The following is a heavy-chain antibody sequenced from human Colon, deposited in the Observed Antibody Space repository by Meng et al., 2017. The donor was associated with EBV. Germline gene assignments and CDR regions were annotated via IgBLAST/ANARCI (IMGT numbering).Heavy chain of an antibody. Sequence: QIKQWGAGLLKPSETLSRTCAVSGGSFSGYYWSWIRQAPGKGLEWIGEINHSGSTKFNPSLESRVSISVDTSEDQVSLKLTSVTAADTAVYYCARRTTVNLRSFDSWGQGTLVTVSS. CDR2: INHSGST. CDR1: GGSFSGYY. J-gene: IGHJ4*02. CDR3: ARRTTVNLRSFDS. D-gene: IGHD4-17*01. V-gene: IGHV4-34*01.